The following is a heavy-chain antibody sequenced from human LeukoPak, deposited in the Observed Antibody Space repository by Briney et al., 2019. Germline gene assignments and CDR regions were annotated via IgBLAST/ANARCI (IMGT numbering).Heavy chain of an antibody. J-gene: IGHJ6*02. V-gene: IGHV1-46*01. CDR3: ARDQIREGADHRGDLLHDYGMDV. CDR2: IYPTTGSA. Sequence: GSVKVSCKASGYTFTIYFIHWVRQAPGQGVEWMGLIYPTTGSATYAQEFQARVTMTRDTSTSTDYMQLSSLRSKDTAVYYCARDQIREGADHRGDLLHDYGMDVWGQGTTVTVSS. CDR1: GYTFTIYF. D-gene: IGHD2-21*02.